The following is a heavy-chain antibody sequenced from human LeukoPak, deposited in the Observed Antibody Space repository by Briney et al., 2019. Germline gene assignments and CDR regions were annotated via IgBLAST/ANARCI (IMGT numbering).Heavy chain of an antibody. CDR2: INHSGST. CDR3: ARVEVDHYDSSGYSAY. J-gene: IGHJ4*02. D-gene: IGHD3-22*01. V-gene: IGHV4-34*01. CDR1: GGSFSGYY. Sequence: PSETLSLTCAVYGGSFSGYYWSWIRQPPGKGLEWIGEINHSGSTNYNPSLKSRVTISVDTSKNQFSLKLSSVTAADTAVYYCARVEVDHYDSSGYSAYWGQGTLVTVSS.